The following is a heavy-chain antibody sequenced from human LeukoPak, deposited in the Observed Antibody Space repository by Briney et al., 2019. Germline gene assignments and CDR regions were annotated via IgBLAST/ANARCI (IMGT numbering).Heavy chain of an antibody. CDR3: ARVEYGSGSYYNGGTRYYFDY. D-gene: IGHD3-10*01. CDR2: LYYSGST. V-gene: IGHV4-59*01. CDR1: GGSISSYY. Sequence: PAETLSLTCTVSGGSISSYYWRWIRQPPGKGLEWIGYLYYSGSTNYNPSLKSRVTISVDTPKNQFSLKLSSVTAADTAVYYCARVEYGSGSYYNGGTRYYFDYWGQGTLVTVSS. J-gene: IGHJ4*02.